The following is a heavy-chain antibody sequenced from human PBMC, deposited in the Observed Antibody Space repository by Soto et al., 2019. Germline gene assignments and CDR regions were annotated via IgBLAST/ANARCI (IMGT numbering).Heavy chain of an antibody. CDR2: ISAYNGNT. Sequence: GASVKVSCKASGYTFTSYGISWVRQAPGQGLEWMGWISAYNGNTNYAQKLQGRVTMTTDTSTSTAYMELRSLRSDDTAVYYCARTGGTGTTSRLYYYYYGMDVWGQGTTVTVSS. V-gene: IGHV1-18*01. CDR3: ARTGGTGTTSRLYYYYYGMDV. CDR1: GYTFTSYG. D-gene: IGHD1-7*01. J-gene: IGHJ6*02.